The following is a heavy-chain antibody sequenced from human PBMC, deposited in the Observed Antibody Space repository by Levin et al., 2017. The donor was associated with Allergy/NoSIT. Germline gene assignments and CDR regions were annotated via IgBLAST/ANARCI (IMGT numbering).Heavy chain of an antibody. J-gene: IGHJ4*02. V-gene: IGHV2-70*04. CDR1: GFSLSTSGMR. Sequence: KPSETLSLTCTFSGFSLSTSGMRVSWIRQPPGKALEWLAHIDWENEKFYSTSLKTRVTISKDTSKNQVVLTMTNMDPVDTATYYCARTSRYGGNWYYFDYWGQGTLVTVSS. D-gene: IGHD4-23*01. CDR3: ARTSRYGGNWYYFDY. CDR2: IDWENEK.